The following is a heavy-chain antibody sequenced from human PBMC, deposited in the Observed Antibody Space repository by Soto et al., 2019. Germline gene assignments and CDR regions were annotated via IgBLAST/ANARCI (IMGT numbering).Heavy chain of an antibody. CDR1: GGTFSSYT. D-gene: IGHD2-15*01. Sequence: ASVKVSCKASGGTFSSYTISWVRQAPGQGLEWMGRIIPILGIANYAQKFQGRVTITADKSTSTAYMELSSLRSEDTAVYYCARAPFEAASHYYYYMDVWGKGTTVTVSS. V-gene: IGHV1-69*02. CDR3: ARAPFEAASHYYYYMDV. J-gene: IGHJ6*03. CDR2: IIPILGIA.